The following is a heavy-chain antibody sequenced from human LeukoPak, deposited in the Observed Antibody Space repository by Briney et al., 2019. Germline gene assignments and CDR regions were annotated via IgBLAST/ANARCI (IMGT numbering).Heavy chain of an antibody. V-gene: IGHV4-30-4*01. CDR3: AREYYDFWGGPRVDY. Sequence: SQTLSLTCTVSGGSLTSGDYYWRWVRQPPGEGLEWIGYINYSGSTYYNPSRKSRFTIAVDTSKNQFSLKLSSVTAAGTAVYYCAREYYDFWGGPRVDYWGQGTLVTVSS. CDR2: INYSGST. D-gene: IGHD3-3*01. J-gene: IGHJ4*02. CDR1: GGSLTSGDYY.